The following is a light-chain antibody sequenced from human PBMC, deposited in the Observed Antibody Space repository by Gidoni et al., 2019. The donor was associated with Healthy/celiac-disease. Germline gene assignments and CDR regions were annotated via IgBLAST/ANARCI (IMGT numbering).Light chain of an antibody. Sequence: IVLTPSPGTLSLSPGERATLSCRASQSVSSSYLAWYQQKPGQAPRLLIYGASSRDTGIPDRFSGSGSGTDFTLTISRLEPEDFAVYYCQQYGSSPLCSFXQXTKLEIK. CDR3: QQYGSSPLCS. CDR1: QSVSSSY. V-gene: IGKV3-20*01. CDR2: GAS. J-gene: IGKJ2*04.